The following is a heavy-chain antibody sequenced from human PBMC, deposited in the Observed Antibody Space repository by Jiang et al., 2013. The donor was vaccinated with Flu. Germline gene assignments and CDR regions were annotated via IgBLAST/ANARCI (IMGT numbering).Heavy chain of an antibody. CDR2: THYSGNT. CDR3: VSFRMRWFDS. Sequence: GLVKPSQTLSLTCTVSGGSITSGGYYWIWIRQHPGKGLEWIGYTHYSGNTYYNPSLKSRVAISVDTSKNQFSLNVTSATAADTAVYFCVSFRMRWFDSWGQGTLVSVSS. CDR1: GGSITSGGYY. D-gene: IGHD2-15*01. J-gene: IGHJ5*01. V-gene: IGHV4-31*03.